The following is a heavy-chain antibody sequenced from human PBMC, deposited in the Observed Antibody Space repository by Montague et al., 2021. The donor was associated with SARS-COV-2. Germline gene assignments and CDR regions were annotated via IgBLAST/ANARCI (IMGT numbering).Heavy chain of an antibody. Sequence: SETLSLTCTLSGGSISSSSYYWDWIRQPPGKGLEWIGSIYDSGSTYYXPSLKSRVTISVDTSKNHFSLKLSSVTAADTAVYYCARRGRKLLPVATTIGGFDIGGQGTMVTVSS. CDR2: IYDSGST. CDR3: ARRGRKLLPVATTIGGFDI. V-gene: IGHV4-39*02. CDR1: GGSISSSSYY. D-gene: IGHD5-12*01. J-gene: IGHJ3*02.